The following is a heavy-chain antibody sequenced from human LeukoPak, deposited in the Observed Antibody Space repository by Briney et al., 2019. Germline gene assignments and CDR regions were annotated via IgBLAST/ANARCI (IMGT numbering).Heavy chain of an antibody. D-gene: IGHD6-13*01. J-gene: IGHJ4*02. V-gene: IGHV3-30*18. CDR1: GFTFSNHG. Sequence: GGSLRLSCATSGFTFSNHGIHWVRQAPGKGLEWLAVISYDGGNKYYADSVKGRFTISRDNSKNTLYLQINSLRAEDTAVYYCAKGGEPAAVGTYYFDYWGQGTLVTVSS. CDR2: ISYDGGNK. CDR3: AKGGEPAAVGTYYFDY.